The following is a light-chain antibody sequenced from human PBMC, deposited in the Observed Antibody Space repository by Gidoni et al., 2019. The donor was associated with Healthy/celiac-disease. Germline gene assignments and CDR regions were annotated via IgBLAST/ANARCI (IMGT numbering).Light chain of an antibody. CDR1: QSIRSA. CDR3: RQFNSYLRD. V-gene: IGKV1-13*02. CDR2: DAS. J-gene: IGKJ4*01. Sequence: AIQLTQTPSSLSAAVGDRDTITFRARQSIRSALAWYQQKPGKAPKLLIYDASSLESGVPSRFSGGGSGRDFTITISSLQPEDFVTYYCRQFNSYLRDFGGGTKVEIK.